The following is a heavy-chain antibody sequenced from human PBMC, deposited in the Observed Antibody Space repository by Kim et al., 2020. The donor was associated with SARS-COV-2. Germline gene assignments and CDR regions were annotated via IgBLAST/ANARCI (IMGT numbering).Heavy chain of an antibody. J-gene: IGHJ1*01. CDR2: ISYDGSNK. D-gene: IGHD5-18*01. CDR3: AKGGKGGIQLWLLTN. Sequence: GGSLRLSCAASGFTFSSYGMHWVRQAPGKGLEWVAVISYDGSNKYYADSVKGRFTISRDNSKNTLYLQMNSLRAEDTAVYYCAKGGKGGIQLWLLTNWG. V-gene: IGHV3-30*18. CDR1: GFTFSSYG.